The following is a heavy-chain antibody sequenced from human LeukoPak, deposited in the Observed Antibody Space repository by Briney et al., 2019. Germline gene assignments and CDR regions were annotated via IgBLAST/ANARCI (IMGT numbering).Heavy chain of an antibody. CDR2: IIPIFGTA. V-gene: IGHV1-69*05. D-gene: IGHD5-24*01. Sequence: SVKVSCKASGGTFSSYAISWVRQAPGQGLEWMGRIIPIFGTANYAQKFQGRVTITTDESTSTAYMELSSLRSEDTAVYYCASTYDRNPDGAFDIWGQGTMVTVSS. CDR1: GGTFSSYA. CDR3: ASTYDRNPDGAFDI. J-gene: IGHJ3*02.